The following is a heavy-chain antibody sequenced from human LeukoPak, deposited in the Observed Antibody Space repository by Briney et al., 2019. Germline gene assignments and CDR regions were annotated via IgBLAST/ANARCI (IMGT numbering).Heavy chain of an antibody. V-gene: IGHV3-53*01. CDR1: GFTVSSNY. CDR2: IYSGGST. CDR3: ARDIHYYDSSGYHDIDY. J-gene: IGHJ4*02. Sequence: PGGSLRLSCAASGFTVSSNYMSWVRQAPGKGLEWVSVIYSGGSTYYANSVKGRFTISRDNAKNSLYLQMNSLRAEDTAVYYCARDIHYYDSSGYHDIDYWGQGTLVTVSS. D-gene: IGHD3-22*01.